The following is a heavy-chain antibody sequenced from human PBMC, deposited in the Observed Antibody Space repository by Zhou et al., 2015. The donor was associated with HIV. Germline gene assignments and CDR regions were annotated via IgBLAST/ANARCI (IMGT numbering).Heavy chain of an antibody. Sequence: QVQLVQSGTEVKKPGSSVKVSCKASGGIFSGSDISWVRQAPGQGLEWMGGIIPIFEIQDYAQNFRGRLTISADKITSAAYMELSSLTSEDAAVYYCARGGMTTVTTPTLDYYVLLRYGRLGPRDHGHRLL. V-gene: IGHV1-69*17. J-gene: IGHJ6*02. CDR2: IIPIFEIQ. CDR3: ARGGMTTVTTPTLDYYVLLRYGR. D-gene: IGHD4-17*01. CDR1: GGIFSGSD.